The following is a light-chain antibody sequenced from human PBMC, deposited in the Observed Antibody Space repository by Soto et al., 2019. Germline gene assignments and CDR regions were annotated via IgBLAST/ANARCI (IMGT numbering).Light chain of an antibody. CDR3: QQSYGDTRT. V-gene: IGKV1-39*01. J-gene: IGKJ1*01. CDR1: HTIMTY. CDR2: AAS. Sequence: DIQMTQSPSSLSASVGDEGTITCRASHTIMTYLNWYQLKPGKPPRLLIYAASSLQSGVPSRFSGSGSGTDFTLTITSLQPEDSATYFCQQSYGDTRTFGQGTKVDIK.